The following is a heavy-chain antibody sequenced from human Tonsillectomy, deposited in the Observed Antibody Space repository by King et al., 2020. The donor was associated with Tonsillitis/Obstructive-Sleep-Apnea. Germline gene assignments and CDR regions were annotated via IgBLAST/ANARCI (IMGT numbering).Heavy chain of an antibody. CDR3: AKDIWGLGRGAFDI. D-gene: IGHD7-27*01. CDR1: GFTFDDYA. Sequence: VQLVESGGGLVQPGRSLRLSCAASGFTFDDYAMHWVRQAPGKGLEWVSGIIWSSGSIGYADYVKGRFNISRDNAKNSLYLQMNILRAEDTALYYCAKDIWGLGRGAFDIWGQGTMVTVSS. CDR2: IIWSSGSI. J-gene: IGHJ3*02. V-gene: IGHV3-9*01.